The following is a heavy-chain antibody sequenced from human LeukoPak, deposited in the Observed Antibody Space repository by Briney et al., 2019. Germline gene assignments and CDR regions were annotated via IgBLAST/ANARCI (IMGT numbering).Heavy chain of an antibody. V-gene: IGHV3-30*04. D-gene: IGHD1-26*01. CDR2: ISYDGSNK. Sequence: GRSLRLSCAASGFTFSSYAMHWVRQAPGKGREWVAVISYDGSNKYYADSVKGRFTISRDNSKNTLYLQMNSLRAEDTAVYYCARVKRVGAIDYYYYYGMDVWGQGTTVTVSS. CDR3: ARVKRVGAIDYYYYYGMDV. J-gene: IGHJ6*02. CDR1: GFTFSSYA.